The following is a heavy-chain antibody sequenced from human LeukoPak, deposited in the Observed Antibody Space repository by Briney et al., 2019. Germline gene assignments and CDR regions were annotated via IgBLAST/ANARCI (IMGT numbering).Heavy chain of an antibody. D-gene: IGHD3-22*01. Sequence: ASVKVSCKASGYTFTSYGISWVRQAPGQGLEWMGWISAYNGNTNYAQKLQGRVTMTTDTSTSTAYMELRSLRSDDTAVYYCAKKNGDSSGYYLYYFDYWGQGTLVTVSS. J-gene: IGHJ4*02. CDR1: GYTFTSYG. CDR3: AKKNGDSSGYYLYYFDY. V-gene: IGHV1-18*01. CDR2: ISAYNGNT.